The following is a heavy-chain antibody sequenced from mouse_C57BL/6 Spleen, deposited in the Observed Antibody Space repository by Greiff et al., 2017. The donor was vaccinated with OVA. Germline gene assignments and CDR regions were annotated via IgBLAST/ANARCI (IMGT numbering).Heavy chain of an antibody. J-gene: IGHJ3*01. V-gene: IGHV14-4*01. CDR2: IDPETGDT. D-gene: IGHD2-1*01. CDR3: TTGYYGNSFAY. Sequence: EVQLQQSGAELVRPGASVKLSCTASGFNIKDDYMHWVKQRPEQGLEWIGWIDPETGDTEYDAKFQGNATISADTSSNTASLQLSSLTSEDTAVYYCTTGYYGNSFAYWGQGTLVTVSA. CDR1: GFNIKDDY.